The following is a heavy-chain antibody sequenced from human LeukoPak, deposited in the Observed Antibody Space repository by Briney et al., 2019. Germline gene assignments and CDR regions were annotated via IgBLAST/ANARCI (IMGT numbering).Heavy chain of an antibody. CDR1: GFTSNPSE. J-gene: IGHJ4*02. D-gene: IGHD1-26*01. V-gene: IGHV3-48*03. CDR2: ISHTGGLI. CDR3: AKSGVGATSPFDY. Sequence: GGSLRLSCAASGFTSNPSELNWVRQAPGKGLEWISYISHTGGLIYYADSAKGRFTISRDNAKNLLYLQMNSLRAEDTAVYYCAKSGVGATSPFDYWGQGTLVTVSS.